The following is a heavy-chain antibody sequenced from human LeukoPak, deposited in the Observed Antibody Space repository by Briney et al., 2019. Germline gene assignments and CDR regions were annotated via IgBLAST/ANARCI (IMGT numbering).Heavy chain of an antibody. D-gene: IGHD1-26*01. Sequence: PGGSLRLSCAASGFTFSSYSMNWVRQAPGKGLEWVSSISSSSSYIYYADSVKGRFTTSRDNAKNSLYLQMNSLRAEDTAVYYCARASSGRYFAFIDYWGQGILVTVSS. CDR3: ARASSGRYFAFIDY. J-gene: IGHJ4*02. V-gene: IGHV3-21*01. CDR1: GFTFSSYS. CDR2: ISSSSSYI.